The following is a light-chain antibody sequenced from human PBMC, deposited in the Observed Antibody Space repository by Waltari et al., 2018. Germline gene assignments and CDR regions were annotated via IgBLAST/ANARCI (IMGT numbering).Light chain of an antibody. CDR1: SSDIGYYDY. CDR3: SSFTSTNTLL. J-gene: IGLJ2*01. Sequence: QSALTQPASVSGSPGQSITISCTGTSSDIGYYDYVSWYQQHPGQAPKLIIYDVSERPSGVSNRFSGSKSGNTASLTISGLQAEDEADYYCSSFTSTNTLLFGGGTKLTVL. CDR2: DVS. V-gene: IGLV2-14*03.